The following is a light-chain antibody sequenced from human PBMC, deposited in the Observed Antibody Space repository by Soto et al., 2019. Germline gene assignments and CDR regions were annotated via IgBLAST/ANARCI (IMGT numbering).Light chain of an antibody. CDR2: EIN. CDR3: SSYAGINIYV. Sequence: SALTQPPSASGSPGQSVTISCTGTSSDVGALNYVSWYQQHPGKAPKLMIFEINKRPSGVPDRFSGSKSGNTASLTVSGLQAEDEADYYCSSYAGINIYVFGGGTKVTVL. CDR1: SSDVGALNY. J-gene: IGLJ1*01. V-gene: IGLV2-8*01.